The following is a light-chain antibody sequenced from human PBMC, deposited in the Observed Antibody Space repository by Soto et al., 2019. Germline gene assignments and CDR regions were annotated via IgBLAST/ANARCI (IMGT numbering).Light chain of an antibody. J-gene: IGKJ2*01. V-gene: IGKV3-15*01. CDR3: QQYNNWPPYT. CDR2: GAS. Sequence: EIVMTQSPATLSVSPGERATLSCRASQSVSSNLAWYQQKPGQAPRLLIYGASTRATGIPASCSGSGSGTEFTLTISSLQAEDLAVYYCQQYNNWPPYTFGQGTKLEIK. CDR1: QSVSSN.